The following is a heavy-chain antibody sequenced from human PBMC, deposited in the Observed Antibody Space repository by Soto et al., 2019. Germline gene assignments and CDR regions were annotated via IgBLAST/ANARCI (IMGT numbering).Heavy chain of an antibody. D-gene: IGHD2-2*01. CDR1: GGSISSYY. CDR2: IYTSGST. V-gene: IGHV4-4*07. J-gene: IGHJ6*02. Sequence: PSETLSLTCTVSGGSISSYYWSWIRQPAGKGLEWIGRIYTSGSTNYNPSLKSRVTMSLDTSKNQFSLKLTSVTAADTALYYCARGNSSSPNCYSFSGYYGMDVWGQGTTVTVSS. CDR3: ARGNSSSPNCYSFSGYYGMDV.